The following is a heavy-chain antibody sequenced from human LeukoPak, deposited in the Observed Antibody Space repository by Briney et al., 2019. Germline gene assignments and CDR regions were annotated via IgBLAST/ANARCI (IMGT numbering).Heavy chain of an antibody. CDR1: GFTFSNYA. CDR2: IKSKTDGGTT. V-gene: IGHV3-15*01. D-gene: IGHD3-9*01. Sequence: GGSLRLSCAASGFTFSNYAMHWVRQAPGKGLEWVGRIKSKTDGGTTDYAAPVKGRFTIPRDDSKNTLYLQMNSLKTEDTAVYYCTYEETYYDILTGYYRRSTEYFQHWGQGTLVTVSS. CDR3: TYEETYYDILTGYYRRSTEYFQH. J-gene: IGHJ1*01.